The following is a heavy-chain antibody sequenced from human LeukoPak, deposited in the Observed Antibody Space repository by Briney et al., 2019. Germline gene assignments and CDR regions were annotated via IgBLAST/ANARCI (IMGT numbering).Heavy chain of an antibody. CDR3: ARVVSTVTTYYFDY. CDR1: GGSISSYY. V-gene: IGHV4-59*01. CDR2: IYYGGST. J-gene: IGHJ4*02. Sequence: PSETLSLTCTASGGSISSYYWSWIRQPPGKGLVWIGHIYYGGSTNYNPSLKSRVTISVDTSKNQFSLKLSSVTAADTAVYYCARVVSTVTTYYFDYWGQGTLVTVSS. D-gene: IGHD4-17*01.